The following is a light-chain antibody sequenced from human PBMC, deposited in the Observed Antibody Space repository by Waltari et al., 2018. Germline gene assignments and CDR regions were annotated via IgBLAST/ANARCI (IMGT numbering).Light chain of an antibody. CDR1: QSISVY. V-gene: IGKV3-11*01. CDR2: DAS. Sequence: EIVLTQSPATLSLSPGERATLPCRASQSISVYLAWYQQKPGQAPRLLIYDASNRATGIPARFSGSGSGTDFTLTISSLEPEDFALYYCQQRSNWPPDFGQGTKLEIK. J-gene: IGKJ2*01. CDR3: QQRSNWPPD.